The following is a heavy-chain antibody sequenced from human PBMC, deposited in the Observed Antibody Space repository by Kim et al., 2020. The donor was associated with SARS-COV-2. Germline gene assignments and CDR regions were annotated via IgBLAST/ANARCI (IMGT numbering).Heavy chain of an antibody. Sequence: ADSVRGRFTISRDNSKNTLFLQMDSLRVDDPAVYYCAKDLLYVPGRGYFDSWGQGVVVTVSS. J-gene: IGHJ4*02. D-gene: IGHD3-10*01. V-gene: IGHV3-23*01. CDR3: AKDLLYVPGRGYFDS.